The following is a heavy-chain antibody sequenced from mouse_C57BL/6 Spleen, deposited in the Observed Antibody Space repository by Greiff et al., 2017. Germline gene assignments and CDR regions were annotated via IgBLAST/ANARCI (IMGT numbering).Heavy chain of an antibody. CDR3: ARGYYYGSHFDY. J-gene: IGHJ2*01. CDR2: IDPSDSET. V-gene: IGHV1-52*01. Sequence: VQLQQPGAELVRPGTSVKLSCKASGYTFTSYWMHWLKQRPGQGLEWIGNIDPSDSETHYNQKFKDKATLTVDKSSSTAYMQLSSLTSEDSAVYYCARGYYYGSHFDYWGQGTTLTVSS. D-gene: IGHD1-1*01. CDR1: GYTFTSYW.